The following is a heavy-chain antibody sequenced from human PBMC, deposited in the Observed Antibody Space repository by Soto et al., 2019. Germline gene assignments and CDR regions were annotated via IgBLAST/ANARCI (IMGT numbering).Heavy chain of an antibody. CDR1: GGSISSGDYY. J-gene: IGHJ4*02. Sequence: QVQLQESGPGLVKPSQTLSLTCTVSGGSISSGDYYWSWIRQPPGKGLEWIGYLYYSGSTYYNPSLKSRVTISVDTSKNQFALKLSSVTAADTAVYYWARTSSYGRWAYWCQGTLVTVSS. CDR2: LYYSGST. D-gene: IGHD6-6*01. V-gene: IGHV4-30-4*01. CDR3: ARTSSYGRWAY.